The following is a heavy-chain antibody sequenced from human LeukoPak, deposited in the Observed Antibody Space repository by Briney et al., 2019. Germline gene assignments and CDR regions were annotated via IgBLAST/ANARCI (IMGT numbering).Heavy chain of an antibody. D-gene: IGHD3-16*01. Sequence: GGSLRLSCPSSGFTFSSYAMSWVRQAPGKGLEWVSTIGGTGVRTYYADSVKGRFTISRDNSKNTLYLQINSLRAEDTAVYFCAKDRLGGPYFFHYWGQGTLVTVSS. V-gene: IGHV3-23*01. CDR1: GFTFSSYA. CDR2: IGGTGVRT. CDR3: AKDRLGGPYFFHY. J-gene: IGHJ4*02.